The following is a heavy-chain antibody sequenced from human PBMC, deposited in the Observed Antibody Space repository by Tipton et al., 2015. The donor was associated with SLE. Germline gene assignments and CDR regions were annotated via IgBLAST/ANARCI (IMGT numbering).Heavy chain of an antibody. D-gene: IGHD3-3*01. V-gene: IGHV1-18*01. Sequence: QLVQSGAEVKKPGASVKVSCKAYGYTFTSYAITWVRQAPGQGLEWLGWISGYNGDTSYTQKLQDRVTMTTDTSTSTAYMELRSLRSDDTAVYYCARAPYYDFWSGYHGAFDIWGQGTMVTVSS. CDR1: GYTFTSYA. J-gene: IGHJ3*02. CDR3: ARAPYYDFWSGYHGAFDI. CDR2: ISGYNGDT.